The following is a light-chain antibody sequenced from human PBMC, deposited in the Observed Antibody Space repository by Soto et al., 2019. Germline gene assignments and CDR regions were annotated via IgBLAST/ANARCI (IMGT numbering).Light chain of an antibody. V-gene: IGKV2-24*01. CDR2: KVS. CDR3: MQAPQSSST. J-gene: IGKJ1*01. Sequence: DTVMTQTPLSSPVTLGQAASISCRSSQSLVHNDGNTYLSWFQQRPGQPPRLLIYKVSDRFSGVPDRISGSGAGTDFTLTISRXEAEDVGVYYCMQAPQSSSTFGQGTKVDI. CDR1: QSLVHNDGNTY.